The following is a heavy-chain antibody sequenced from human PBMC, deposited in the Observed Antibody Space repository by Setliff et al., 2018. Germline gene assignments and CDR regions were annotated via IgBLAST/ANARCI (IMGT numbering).Heavy chain of an antibody. V-gene: IGHV4-39*01. CDR1: GGSISTSSHH. D-gene: IGHD3-10*01. Sequence: SETLSLTCTVSGGSISTSSHHWVWIRQSPGKGLEWIGTIYSSGTTYYNLSLKSRVTISLDTSKSQFSLNLGSVTAADTAVYYCTRRPRGRAAFDIWG. J-gene: IGHJ3*02. CDR3: TRRPRGRAAFDI. CDR2: IYSSGTT.